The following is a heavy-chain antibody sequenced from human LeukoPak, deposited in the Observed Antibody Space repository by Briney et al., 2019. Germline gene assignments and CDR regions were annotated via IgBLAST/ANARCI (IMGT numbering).Heavy chain of an antibody. D-gene: IGHD4-17*01. CDR1: GGSISSSSYY. V-gene: IGHV4-39*01. CDR2: IYYSGNT. J-gene: IGHJ4*02. CDR3: ARHLRSYGDYARFYYFDY. Sequence: SETLSLTCTVSGGSISSSSYYWGWIRQPPGEGLEWIGSIYYSGNTYYNPSLKSRVTISVDTSKNQFSLRLSSVTAAETAVYYCARHLRSYGDYARFYYFDYWGQGILVTVSS.